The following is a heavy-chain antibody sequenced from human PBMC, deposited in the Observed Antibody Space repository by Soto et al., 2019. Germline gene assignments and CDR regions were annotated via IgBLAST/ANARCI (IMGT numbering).Heavy chain of an antibody. CDR2: INHSGST. D-gene: IGHD3-22*01. Sequence: SETLSLTCAVYGGSFSGYYWSWIRQPPGKGLEWIGEINHSGSTNYNPSLKSRVTISVGTSKNQFSLKLSSVTAADTAVYYCARVDTMIVRVGAFDIWGQGTRVTVSS. CDR1: GGSFSGYY. J-gene: IGHJ3*02. V-gene: IGHV4-34*01. CDR3: ARVDTMIVRVGAFDI.